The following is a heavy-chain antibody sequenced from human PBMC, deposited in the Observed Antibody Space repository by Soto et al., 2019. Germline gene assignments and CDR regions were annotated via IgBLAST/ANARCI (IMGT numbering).Heavy chain of an antibody. CDR1: GFTFSSCA. D-gene: IGHD3-3*01. CDR2: ISYDGRNK. Sequence: GGSLRLSCAASGFTFSSCAMHWVRQAPGKGLEWVAVISYDGRNKYYADSVKGRFTVSRDNSKNTLYLQVNSLRAEDTAVYYCARDKRDLRFLEWSYYFDYWGQGTLVTVSS. J-gene: IGHJ4*02. CDR3: ARDKRDLRFLEWSYYFDY. V-gene: IGHV3-30*04.